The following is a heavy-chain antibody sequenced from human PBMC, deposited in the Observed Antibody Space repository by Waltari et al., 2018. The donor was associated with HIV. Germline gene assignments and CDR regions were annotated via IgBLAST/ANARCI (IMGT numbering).Heavy chain of an antibody. D-gene: IGHD3-22*01. CDR1: GFTFRNDW. Sequence: EVPLVESGGGLVKPGRSLRRSCIDAGFTFRNDWISSVRQAPGKGLEWVGRIKSKTDGGTADYAAPVKGKFTISRDDSKNTLYLHMNSLRTEDTAVYYCATPLHDSSDYALVYWGQGTLVTVSS. CDR3: ATPLHDSSDYALVY. J-gene: IGHJ4*02. CDR2: IKSKTDGGTA. V-gene: IGHV3-15*01.